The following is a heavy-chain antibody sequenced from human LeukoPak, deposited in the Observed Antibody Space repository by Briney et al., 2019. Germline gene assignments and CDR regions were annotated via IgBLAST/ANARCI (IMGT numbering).Heavy chain of an antibody. V-gene: IGHV3-21*01. CDR3: ATSLVSSWSPRYFDC. J-gene: IGHJ4*02. CDR2: ISVTSSYI. D-gene: IGHD6-13*01. Sequence: GGSLRLSCAASGYAFSAYNINWVRQAPGKGPEWVSSISVTSSYIYYADSVKGRFTISRDNAKNSMFLQMSSLRVEDTAVYYCATSLVSSWSPRYFDCWGQGTLVTVSS. CDR1: GYAFSAYN.